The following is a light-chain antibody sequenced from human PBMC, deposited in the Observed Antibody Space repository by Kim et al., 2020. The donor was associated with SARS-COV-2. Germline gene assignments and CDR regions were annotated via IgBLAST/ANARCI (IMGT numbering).Light chain of an antibody. J-gene: IGLJ3*02. V-gene: IGLV3-19*01. CDR2: GRN. CDR1: SLRNYD. Sequence: LGQTVRITCQGDSLRNYDASWYQQKPRQAPVVVIYGRNDRPSGIPDRFSGSNSGNTASLTITGAQAEDEANYYCNSRDSSGNHLVFGGGTQLTVL. CDR3: NSRDSSGNHLV.